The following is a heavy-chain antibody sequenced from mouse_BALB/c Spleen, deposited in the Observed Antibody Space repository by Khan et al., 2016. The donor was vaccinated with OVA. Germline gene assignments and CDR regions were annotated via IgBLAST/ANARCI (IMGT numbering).Heavy chain of an antibody. CDR3: TRSGYANPFAY. CDR1: GYTFSSYY. CDR2: INPNNGGP. Sequence: QVQLQQSGAELVKPGASVKLSCKASGYTFSSYYMYWVKQRPGQGLEWIGGINPNNGGPNFNETFKTKATLTVDKSSSTAYMHLSSLTSEDSAVYYCTRSGYANPFAYWGQGTLVTVSP. J-gene: IGHJ3*01. D-gene: IGHD2-10*02. V-gene: IGHV1S81*02.